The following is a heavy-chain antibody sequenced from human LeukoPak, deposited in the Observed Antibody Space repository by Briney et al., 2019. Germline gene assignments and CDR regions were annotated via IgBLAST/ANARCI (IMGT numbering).Heavy chain of an antibody. CDR1: GFTFSSYW. J-gene: IGHJ4*02. CDR3: ARGPNSNWSGLDF. D-gene: IGHD6-6*01. V-gene: IGHV3-74*01. CDR2: IASDGSST. Sequence: GGSLRLSCAASGFTFSSYWMNWVRQAPGKGLVWVSRIASDGSSTTYADSVKGRFSISRDNAKNTLYLQMSSLRVEDTAVYYCARGPNSNWSGLDFWGQGTLLTVSS.